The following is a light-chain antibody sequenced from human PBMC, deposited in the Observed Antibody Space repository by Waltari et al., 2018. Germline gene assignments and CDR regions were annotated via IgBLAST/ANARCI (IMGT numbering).Light chain of an antibody. Sequence: QSVLTQPPSASGTPGQRVTISCSGSSPNIGSNTVNWYQQLPGTAPKLLIYFNNQRPSAVPDRFSGSKSGTSASLAISGLQSEDEADYYCATWDDSLNGVVFGGGTKLTVL. CDR2: FNN. J-gene: IGLJ2*01. CDR3: ATWDDSLNGVV. V-gene: IGLV1-44*01. CDR1: SPNIGSNT.